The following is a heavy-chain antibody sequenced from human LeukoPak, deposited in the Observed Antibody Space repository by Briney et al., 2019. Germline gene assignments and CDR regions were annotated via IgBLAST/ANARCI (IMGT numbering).Heavy chain of an antibody. D-gene: IGHD2-21*02. CDR3: ARATSGGDLLFDY. Sequence: QPGGSLRLSCAASGFTFSSYWMSWVRQAPGKGLEWVANIKQDGSEKYYVDSVKGRFTISRDNAKNSLYLQMNSLRAEDTAVYYCARATSGGDLLFDYWGRGTLVTVSS. V-gene: IGHV3-7*01. CDR1: GFTFSSYW. CDR2: IKQDGSEK. J-gene: IGHJ2*01.